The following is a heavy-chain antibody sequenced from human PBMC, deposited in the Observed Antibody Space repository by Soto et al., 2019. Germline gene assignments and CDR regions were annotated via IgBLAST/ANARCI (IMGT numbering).Heavy chain of an antibody. CDR1: GGSFSGYY. Sequence: SETLSLTCAVYGGSFSGYYWSWIRQPPGKGLEWIGEINHSGSTNYNPSLKSRVTISVDTSKNQFSLKLSSVTAADTAVYYCARGGYDILTELDPWGQEPWSPSPQ. J-gene: IGHJ5*02. D-gene: IGHD3-9*01. V-gene: IGHV4-34*01. CDR2: INHSGST. CDR3: ARGGYDILTELDP.